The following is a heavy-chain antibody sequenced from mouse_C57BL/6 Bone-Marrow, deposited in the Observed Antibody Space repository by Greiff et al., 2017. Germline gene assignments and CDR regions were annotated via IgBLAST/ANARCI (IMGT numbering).Heavy chain of an antibody. CDR1: GYTFTSYW. D-gene: IGHD1-1*01. CDR2: IYPGSGST. V-gene: IGHV1-55*01. J-gene: IGHJ3*01. Sequence: QVQLQQPGAELVKPGASVKMSCKASGYTFTSYWITWVKQRPGQGLEWIGDIYPGSGSTNYNEKFKSKATLTVDKSSSTAYMQLSSLTSEDSAVYYCARTGFYGWFAYWGQGTLVTVSA. CDR3: ARTGFYGWFAY.